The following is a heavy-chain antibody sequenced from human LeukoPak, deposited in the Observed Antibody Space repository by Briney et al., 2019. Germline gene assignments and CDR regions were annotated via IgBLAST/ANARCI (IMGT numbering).Heavy chain of an antibody. CDR2: INEGGGLK. J-gene: IGHJ4*02. CDR3: ARVGKNGWDFDH. Sequence: GGSLRLSCAASGFTFSAYWMTWVRQAPGKGLEWVANINEGGGLKYYVDSVKGRFTISRDNTNNSLYLQMISLRVDDSAVYYCARVGKNGWDFDHWGQGTLVAASS. V-gene: IGHV3-7*01. CDR1: GFTFSAYW. D-gene: IGHD6-19*01.